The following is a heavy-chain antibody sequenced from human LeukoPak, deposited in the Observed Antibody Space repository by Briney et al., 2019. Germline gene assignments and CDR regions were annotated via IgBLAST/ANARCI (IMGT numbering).Heavy chain of an antibody. CDR3: ARVLNSSGYSDY. D-gene: IGHD3-22*01. CDR2: INPSGGST. J-gene: IGHJ4*02. V-gene: IGHV1-46*01. CDR1: EYTFTSHY. Sequence: GASVKVSCKASEYTFTSHYIHWVRQAPGQGLEWMGIINPSGGSTTYAQKFQGRVTMTRDTSTSTVYMELSSPKSEDTAVYYCARVLNSSGYSDYWGQGTLVTVSS.